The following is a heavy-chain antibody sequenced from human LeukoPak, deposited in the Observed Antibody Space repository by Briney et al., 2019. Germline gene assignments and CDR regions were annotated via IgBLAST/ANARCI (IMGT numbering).Heavy chain of an antibody. Sequence: PGGSLRLSCAASGFTFSSYAMSWVRQAPGKGLEWVSAISGSGGSTYYADSVKGRFTISRDNSKNTLYLQMNSLRAEDTAVYYCAKRRYYYDSIGYQVCGMDVWGQGTTVTVSS. D-gene: IGHD3-22*01. J-gene: IGHJ6*02. V-gene: IGHV3-23*01. CDR1: GFTFSSYA. CDR2: ISGSGGST. CDR3: AKRRYYYDSIGYQVCGMDV.